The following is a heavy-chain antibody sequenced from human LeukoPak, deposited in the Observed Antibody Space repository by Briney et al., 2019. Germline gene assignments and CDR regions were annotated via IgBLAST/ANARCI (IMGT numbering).Heavy chain of an antibody. CDR2: MSPNSGDT. D-gene: IGHD7-27*01. CDR3: ARGPPNWGYDY. V-gene: IGHV1-8*01. Sequence: ASVKVSCKASGYTFTSYDFNWVQQATGQRPEWMGWMSPNSGDTGYAQKFQGRVTMTRNTSISTAYMELSSLRSDDTAVYYCARGPPNWGYDYWGPGTLVTVSS. CDR1: GYTFTSYD. J-gene: IGHJ4*02.